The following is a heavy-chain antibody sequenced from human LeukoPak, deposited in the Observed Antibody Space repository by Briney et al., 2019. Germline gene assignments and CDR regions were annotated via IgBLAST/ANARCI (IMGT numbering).Heavy chain of an antibody. CDR2: ISSGCSTL. CDR1: GLTFSNYE. D-gene: IGHD1-26*01. J-gene: IGHJ4*02. Sequence: GGSLRLSCASSGLTFSNYEMNWVRHAPGKGLEGVSYISSGCSTLYSADSVKGRFTISRDNAKNSLFLQMNSLRAEDAAVYYCARGRVGTTTPFDYWGQGTLVTVSS. V-gene: IGHV3-48*03. CDR3: ARGRVGTTTPFDY.